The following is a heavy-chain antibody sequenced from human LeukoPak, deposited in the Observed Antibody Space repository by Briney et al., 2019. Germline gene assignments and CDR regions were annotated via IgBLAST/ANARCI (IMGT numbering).Heavy chain of an antibody. CDR1: GFTFSSYS. V-gene: IGHV3-48*04. CDR3: AKGLGYCGGGSCHIIAVAGLYFDY. CDR2: ISSSNSAI. D-gene: IGHD2-15*01. J-gene: IGHJ4*02. Sequence: GGSLRLSCAASGFTFSSYSMNWVRQAPGKGLEWVSYISSSNSAIYYADSVKGRFTISRDNAKNSLYLQMNSLRAEDTAVYYCAKGLGYCGGGSCHIIAVAGLYFDYWGQGTLVTVSS.